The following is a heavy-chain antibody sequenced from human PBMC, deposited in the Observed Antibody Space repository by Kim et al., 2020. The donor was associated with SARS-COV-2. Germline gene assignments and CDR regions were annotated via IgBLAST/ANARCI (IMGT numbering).Heavy chain of an antibody. CDR3: AKAREKIFDR. J-gene: IGHJ5*02. CDR2: INTKTGNP. V-gene: IGHV7-4-1*02. CDR1: GYTFTSYS. Sequence: ASVKVSCKASGYTFTSYSMNWVRQAPGQGLEWMGWINTKTGNPTYAQAFTGRFVFSLDTSVSTAYLQISSLKAEDTAVYYCAKAREKIFDRWGQGTLVTISP.